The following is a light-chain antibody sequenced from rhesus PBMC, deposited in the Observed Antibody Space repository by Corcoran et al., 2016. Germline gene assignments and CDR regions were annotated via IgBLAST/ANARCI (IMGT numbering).Light chain of an antibody. CDR2: VAS. J-gene: IGKJ1*01. V-gene: IGKV1-33*02. Sequence: YVASSLQSGVPSRFSGSGSGTDFTLTMSSLQPEDFATYYFRHQNSHPPWTVGHGTKVEIK. CDR3: RHQNSHPPWT.